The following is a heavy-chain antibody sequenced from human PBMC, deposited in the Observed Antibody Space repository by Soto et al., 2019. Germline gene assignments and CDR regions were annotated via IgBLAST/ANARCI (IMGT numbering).Heavy chain of an antibody. V-gene: IGHV4-39*01. Sequence: QLQLQESGPGLVKPSETLSLTCTVSGGSISSSSYYWGWIRQPPGKGLGWMGSIYYSGSTYYNPSLKRRVTISVDTSKNQFSLKLSSVTAADTAVYYCARHQSHSSSYVDPWGEGTLVTVSS. CDR3: ARHQSHSSSYVDP. J-gene: IGHJ5*02. CDR2: IYYSGST. CDR1: GGSISSSSYY. D-gene: IGHD6-13*01.